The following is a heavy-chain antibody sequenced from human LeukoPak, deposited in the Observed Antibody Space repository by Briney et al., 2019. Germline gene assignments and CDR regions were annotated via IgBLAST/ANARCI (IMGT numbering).Heavy chain of an antibody. V-gene: IGHV4-59*01. CDR1: GGSIRSYY. Sequence: PSETLSLTCTVSGGSIRSYYWNWIRQPPGKGLEWIGYIYYSGSTKYNPSLKSRATISLDTSKNQFSLKLSSVTATDTAVYYCATGTTVAGDWVFDYWGQGTLVTVSS. CDR2: IYYSGST. CDR3: ATGTTVAGDWVFDY. J-gene: IGHJ4*02. D-gene: IGHD6-19*01.